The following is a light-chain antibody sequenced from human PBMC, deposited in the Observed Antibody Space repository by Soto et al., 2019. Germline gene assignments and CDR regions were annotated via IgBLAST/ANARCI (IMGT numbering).Light chain of an antibody. CDR3: SSYAGSDTMI. CDR2: DVS. V-gene: IGLV2-8*01. J-gene: IGLJ2*01. Sequence: QSVLTQPPSASGSPGQSVTLSCTGSSSDVGGYEHVSWYQQHPGRVPKPLIYDVSKRLSGVPDRFSGSKSGNTASLTVSGLQAEDEADYYCSSYAGSDTMIFGGGTKVTVL. CDR1: SSDVGGYEH.